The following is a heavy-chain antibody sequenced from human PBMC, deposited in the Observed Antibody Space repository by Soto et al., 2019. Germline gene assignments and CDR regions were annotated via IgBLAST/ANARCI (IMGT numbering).Heavy chain of an antibody. CDR2: IWYDGSNK. V-gene: IGHV3-33*01. J-gene: IGHJ4*02. Sequence: QVQLVESGGGVVQPGRSLRLSCAASGFTFSSYGMHWVRQAPGKGLEWVAVIWYDGSNKYYADSVKGRFTLSRDNSKTTLYLQRNSLRAEDTAVYYCARDGDYSDSSGKIDYWGQGTLVTVSS. CDR1: GFTFSSYG. D-gene: IGHD3-22*01. CDR3: ARDGDYSDSSGKIDY.